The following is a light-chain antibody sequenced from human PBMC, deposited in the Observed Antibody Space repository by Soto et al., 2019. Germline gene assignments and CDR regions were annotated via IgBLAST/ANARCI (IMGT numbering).Light chain of an antibody. CDR1: SSDVGGYNS. CDR3: SSYTTRSYPYV. J-gene: IGLJ1*01. V-gene: IGLV2-14*01. Sequence: QSVQTHPPSASWSPGHSVSIACTGTSSDVGGYNSVSWYQHHPGKAPKLMIYEVSNRPSGVSNRFSGSKSGNTASLTISGLQAEDDADYYCSSYTTRSYPYVFGTGTKVTVL. CDR2: EVS.